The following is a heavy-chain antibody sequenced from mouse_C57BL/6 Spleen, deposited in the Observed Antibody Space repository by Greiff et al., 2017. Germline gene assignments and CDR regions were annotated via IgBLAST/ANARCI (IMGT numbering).Heavy chain of an antibody. Sequence: VQLQQSGPELVKPGASVKISCKASGYAFSSSWMNWVKQRPGKGLEWIGRIYPGDGDTNYNGKFKGKATLTADKSSSTAYMQLSSLTSEDSAVYFCARGGGYYGSSYYFDYWGQGTTLTVSS. CDR2: IYPGDGDT. CDR1: GYAFSSSW. J-gene: IGHJ2*01. V-gene: IGHV1-82*01. D-gene: IGHD1-1*01. CDR3: ARGGGYYGSSYYFDY.